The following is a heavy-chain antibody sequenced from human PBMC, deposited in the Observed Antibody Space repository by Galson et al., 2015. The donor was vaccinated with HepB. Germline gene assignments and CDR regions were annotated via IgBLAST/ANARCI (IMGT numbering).Heavy chain of an antibody. CDR1: GFTFSSYA. V-gene: IGHV3-64*01. Sequence: SLRLSCAASGFTFSSYAMHWVRQAPGKGLEYVSGISSNGGGTYYANSVKGRFTISRDNSKNTLYLQMGSLRAEDMAVYYCARVSMGATFIDYWGQGTLVTVSS. D-gene: IGHD1-26*01. CDR3: ARVSMGATFIDY. J-gene: IGHJ4*02. CDR2: ISSNGGGT.